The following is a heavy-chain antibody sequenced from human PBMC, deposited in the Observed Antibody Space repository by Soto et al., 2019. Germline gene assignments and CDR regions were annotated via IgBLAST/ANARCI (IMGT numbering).Heavy chain of an antibody. CDR3: ATHYDYYGAFDI. D-gene: IGHD1-26*01. CDR2: FDPDDGET. Sequence: ASVKVSCKVSGYTLTELSMHWVRQAPGKGLEWIGGFDPDDGETIYAQKFQGRVTMTEDTSTDTAYMELSSLRSEDTAVYYCATHYDYYGAFDIWGQGTMVTVSS. V-gene: IGHV1-24*01. J-gene: IGHJ3*02. CDR1: GYTLTELS.